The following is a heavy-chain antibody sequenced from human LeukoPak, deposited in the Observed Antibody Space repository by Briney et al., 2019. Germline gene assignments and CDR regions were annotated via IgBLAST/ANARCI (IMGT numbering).Heavy chain of an antibody. CDR1: GFTFSNYA. V-gene: IGHV3-23*01. D-gene: IGHD5-18*01. J-gene: IGHJ4*02. CDR3: AKRIQSAMAMGY. CDR2: ISGSGGST. Sequence: GGSLRLSCAASGFTFSNYALSWVRQAPGKGLEWVSDISGSGGSTYYAASVKGRFTISRDNSKNTMYLQMNSLRAEDTAVYYCAKRIQSAMAMGYWGQGTLVTVSS.